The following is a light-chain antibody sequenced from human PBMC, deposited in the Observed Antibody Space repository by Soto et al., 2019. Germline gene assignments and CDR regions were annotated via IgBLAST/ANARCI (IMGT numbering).Light chain of an antibody. J-gene: IGLJ1*01. Sequence: QSVLTQPASVSGSPGQAITISCSGTSSDIGAFNYVSWYQQHPGKAPKLMIYDVSNRPSGVSNRFSGSKSGNTASLTISGLLAEDEADYYCNSYTSNNTYVFGTGTKGTVL. V-gene: IGLV2-14*03. CDR2: DVS. CDR3: NSYTSNNTYV. CDR1: SSDIGAFNY.